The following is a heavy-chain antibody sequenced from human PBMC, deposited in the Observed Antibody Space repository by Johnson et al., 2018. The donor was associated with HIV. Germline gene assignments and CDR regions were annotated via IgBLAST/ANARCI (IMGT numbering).Heavy chain of an antibody. V-gene: IGHV3-13*01. CDR1: GFTFDDYA. J-gene: IGHJ3*02. CDR2: IGTAGDT. Sequence: VQLVESGGVVVQPGGSLRLSCAVSGFTFDDYAMHWVRQAPGKGLEWVSGIGTAGDTYSPGSVKGRFTISRDNAKMSLYLQMNSLRAEDTAVYYCARDPFPRFYAFDIWGQGTMVTVST. CDR3: ARDPFPRFYAFDI.